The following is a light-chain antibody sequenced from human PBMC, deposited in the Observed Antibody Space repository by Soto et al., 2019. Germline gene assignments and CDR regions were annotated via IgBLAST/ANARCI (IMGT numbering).Light chain of an antibody. V-gene: IGKV1-5*01. CDR3: QQYTNTNNPWM. J-gene: IGKJ1*01. CDR1: QTISTW. Sequence: DIQVTQSPPTLSASVGDRVTMTCRASQTISTWMAWYQQKPGKAPKLLVYDASTLQSGVASRFSGSGSGTEFTLIISGLQPDDSATYYCQQYTNTNNPWMLGQGTKVDIK. CDR2: DAS.